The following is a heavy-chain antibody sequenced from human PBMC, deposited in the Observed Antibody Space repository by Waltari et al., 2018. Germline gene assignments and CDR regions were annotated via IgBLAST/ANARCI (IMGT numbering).Heavy chain of an antibody. CDR2: IAFDGSNT. V-gene: IGHV3-30*18. CDR3: AKEIRGLVNWFDS. D-gene: IGHD6-25*01. CDR1: NSYG. Sequence: NSYGMHWVRQAPGKGLEWVGVIAFDGSNTYYGDSVKGRVIISRDNSKNTLYLQMNSLGAEDTAVYYCAKEIRGLVNWFDSWGQGTLVTVSS. J-gene: IGHJ5*01.